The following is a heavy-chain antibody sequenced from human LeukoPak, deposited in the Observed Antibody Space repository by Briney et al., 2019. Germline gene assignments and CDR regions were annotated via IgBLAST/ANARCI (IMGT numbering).Heavy chain of an antibody. J-gene: IGHJ4*02. CDR2: IYYSGST. CDR3: ARWTLVTTPLFDY. D-gene: IGHD4-17*01. Sequence: SETLSLTCTVSGGSISSGDYYWSWIRQPPGKGLEWIGYIYYSGSTYYNPSLKSRVTISVDTSKNQFSLKLSSVTAADTAVYYCARWTLVTTPLFDYWGQGTLVTVSS. CDR1: GGSISSGDYY. V-gene: IGHV4-30-4*01.